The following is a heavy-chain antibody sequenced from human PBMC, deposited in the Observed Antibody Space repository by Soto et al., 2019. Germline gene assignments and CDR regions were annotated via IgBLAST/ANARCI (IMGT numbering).Heavy chain of an antibody. D-gene: IGHD6-13*01. Sequence: QVQLVESGGGVVQPGRSLRLSCAASGFTFSSYGMHWVRQAPGKGLEWVAVIWYDGSNKYYADSVKGRFTISRDNSKNTMNMQSNSMRNVVTAVNDGARSARHSAAAASRVDWGQGTMVTVSS. CDR3: ARSARHSAAAASRVD. CDR1: GFTFSSYG. CDR2: IWYDGSNK. V-gene: IGHV3-33*01. J-gene: IGHJ3*01.